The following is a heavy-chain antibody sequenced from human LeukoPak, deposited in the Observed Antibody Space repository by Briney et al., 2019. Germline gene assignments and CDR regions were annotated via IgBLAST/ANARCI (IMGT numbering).Heavy chain of an antibody. D-gene: IGHD3-22*01. CDR2: IKQDGSEK. CDR1: GFTFSRYW. V-gene: IGHV3-7*01. CDR3: ARGGWLPDY. Sequence: GGSLRLSCAASGFTFSRYWMSWVRQAPGKGLEWVANIKQDGSEKYYVDSVKGRFTISRDNAKNSLYLQMNSLGAGDTAVYYCARGGWLPDYWGQGTLVTVSS. J-gene: IGHJ4*02.